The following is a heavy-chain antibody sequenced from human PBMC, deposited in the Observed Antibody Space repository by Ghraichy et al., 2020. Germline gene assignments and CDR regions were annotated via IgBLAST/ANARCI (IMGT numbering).Heavy chain of an antibody. J-gene: IGHJ4*02. CDR1: RFTLSSYW. V-gene: IGHV3-7*01. Sequence: GGSLRLSCAASRFTLSSYWMSWVRQAPGKGLEWVATIKPDGSDKYYVDSVKGRFTISRDNAKNSLNLQMNSLRAEDTAVYYCATGGVDGWNSFDYWGQGTLVPVSP. CDR2: IKPDGSDK. CDR3: ATGGVDGWNSFDY. D-gene: IGHD3-3*01.